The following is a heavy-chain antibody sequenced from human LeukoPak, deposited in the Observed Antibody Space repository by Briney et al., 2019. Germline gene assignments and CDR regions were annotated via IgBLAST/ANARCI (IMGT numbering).Heavy chain of an antibody. CDR3: ARDPRIQLWLKAFDY. Sequence: TASDTLSLTCAVSGYSISSGYYWGWIRQPPGKGLEWIGRLYHSGSTYYNPSLKSRVTISVDTSKNQFSMKLSSVTAADTAVYYCARDPRIQLWLKAFDYWGQGTLVTVSS. J-gene: IGHJ4*02. CDR1: GYSISSGYY. D-gene: IGHD5-18*01. CDR2: LYHSGST. V-gene: IGHV4-38-2*02.